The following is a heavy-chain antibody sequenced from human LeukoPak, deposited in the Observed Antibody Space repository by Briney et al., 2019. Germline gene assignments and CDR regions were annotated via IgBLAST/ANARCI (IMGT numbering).Heavy chain of an antibody. V-gene: IGHV4-59*01. D-gene: IGHD5-24*01. CDR3: AGESDGYNPYYFDS. CDR1: GGSISNYY. Sequence: SETLSLTCTVSGGSISNYYWTWIRQPPGKGLEWIGYIYYSGSTNYNPSLKSRVTISVDKSKNQFSLKLRSVTAADTAVYYCAGESDGYNPYYFDSWGQGTLVTVSS. CDR2: IYYSGST. J-gene: IGHJ4*02.